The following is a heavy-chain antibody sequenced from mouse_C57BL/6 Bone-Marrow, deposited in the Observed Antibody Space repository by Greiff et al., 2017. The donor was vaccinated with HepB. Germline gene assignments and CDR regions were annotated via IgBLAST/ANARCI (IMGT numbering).Heavy chain of an antibody. J-gene: IGHJ1*03. Sequence: EVQLQQSGPELVKPGASVKMSCKTSGYTFTSYWMHWVKQRPGQGLEWIGAIYPGNSDTSYNQKFKGKAKLTAVTSASTAYMELSSLTNEDSAVYYCTRLYYYGSSHYWYFDVWGTGTTVTVSS. D-gene: IGHD1-1*01. CDR3: TRLYYYGSSHYWYFDV. CDR2: IYPGNSDT. V-gene: IGHV1-5*01. CDR1: GYTFTSYW.